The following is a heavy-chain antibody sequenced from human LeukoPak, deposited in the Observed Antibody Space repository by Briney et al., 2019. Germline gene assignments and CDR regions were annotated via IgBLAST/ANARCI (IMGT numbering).Heavy chain of an antibody. Sequence: GGSLRLSCVASGFTFSSYWMSWVRQAPGKGLEWVANIKQDGSEEYYVDSVKGRFTISRDNAKNSLYLQMNSLRVEDTAVYYCARKARYYGSGSPNWFDPWGQGTLVTVSS. J-gene: IGHJ5*02. CDR1: GFTFSSYW. V-gene: IGHV3-7*01. CDR2: IKQDGSEE. CDR3: ARKARYYGSGSPNWFDP. D-gene: IGHD3-10*01.